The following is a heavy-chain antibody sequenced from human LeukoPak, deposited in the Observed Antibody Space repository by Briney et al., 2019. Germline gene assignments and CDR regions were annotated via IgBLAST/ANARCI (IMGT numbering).Heavy chain of an antibody. J-gene: IGHJ4*02. CDR3: ARAAGTPVLNDY. V-gene: IGHV4-34*01. D-gene: IGHD6-13*01. Sequence: SETLSLTCAVYGGSFSGYYWSWFRQPPGKGLEWIGEINHSGSTNYNPSLKSRVTISVDTSKNQFSLKLSSVTAADTAVYYCARAAGTPVLNDYWGQGTLVTVSS. CDR2: INHSGST. CDR1: GGSFSGYY.